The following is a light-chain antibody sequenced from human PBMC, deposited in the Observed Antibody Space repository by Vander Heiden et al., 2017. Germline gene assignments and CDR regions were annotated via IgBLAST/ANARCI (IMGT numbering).Light chain of an antibody. Sequence: QTVVTQEPSLSVSPRGTVTLTCAFSPGPVSTSYYPSWCQQTPGQAPRTLNYNTNRRSSGVPDRFSGSILGNKAALTIAGAQADDESDYYCVLYMGNGIWVFGGGTKLTVL. V-gene: IGLV8-61*01. CDR2: NTN. CDR3: VLYMGNGIWV. CDR1: PGPVSTSYY. J-gene: IGLJ3*02.